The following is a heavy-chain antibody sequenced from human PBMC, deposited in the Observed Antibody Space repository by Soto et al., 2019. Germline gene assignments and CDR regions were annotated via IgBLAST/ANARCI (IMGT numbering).Heavy chain of an antibody. CDR1: GGSITSSSYY. V-gene: IGHV4-39*01. D-gene: IGHD3-22*01. Sequence: PSETLSLTCTVSGGSITSSSYYWGWIRQPPGKGLEWIGSIYYSGRAYYSTSLKSRVTISVDTSKNQFSLKLSSVTAAETAVYYCEISYTVKTYESSGYVDYWGPGTLINVSS. J-gene: IGHJ4*02. CDR2: IYYSGRA. CDR3: EISYTVKTYESSGYVDY.